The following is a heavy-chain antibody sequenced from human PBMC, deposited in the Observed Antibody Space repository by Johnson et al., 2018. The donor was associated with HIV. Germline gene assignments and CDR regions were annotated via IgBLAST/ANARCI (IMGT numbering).Heavy chain of an antibody. D-gene: IGHD7-27*01. CDR3: ARGGVTGEDHAFDI. CDR2: IGTAGDT. Sequence: VQLVESGGGLVQPGGSLRLSCGVSGFTFSDHWMQWVRQAPGKGLVWVSAIGTAGDTYYPGSVKGRFTISRENAKNSLYLQMNSLRAGDTAVYYCARGGVTGEDHAFDIWGQGTMVTVSS. CDR1: GFTFSDHW. J-gene: IGHJ3*02. V-gene: IGHV3-13*01.